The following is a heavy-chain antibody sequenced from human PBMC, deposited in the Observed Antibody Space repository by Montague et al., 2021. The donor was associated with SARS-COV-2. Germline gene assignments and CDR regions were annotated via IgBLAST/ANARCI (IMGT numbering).Heavy chain of an antibody. CDR1: SSSFLPYY. D-gene: IGHD3-10*01. J-gene: IGHJ5*01. Sequence: SETLSLTCAVTSSSFLPYYYSWIRHPPGGGLGLMGEVNTNESDVXNSSLNGRVTISVSTYSSQFSLRLTSVTAADTAVYYCSRARGSHYMSWFDSWGQGTLRILCS. CDR3: SRARGSHYMSWFDS. V-gene: IGHV4-34*01. CDR2: VNTNESD.